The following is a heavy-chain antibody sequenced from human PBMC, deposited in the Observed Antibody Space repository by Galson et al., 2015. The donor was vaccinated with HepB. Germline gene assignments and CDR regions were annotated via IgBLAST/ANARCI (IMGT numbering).Heavy chain of an antibody. J-gene: IGHJ4*02. V-gene: IGHV3-7*03. CDR1: GFTFSTYW. Sequence: SLRLSCAASGFTFSTYWMSWVRQAPGKGLEWVASIKQDGSEKYYVDSVKGRFTISRDNAKNSLYLQMNSLRAEDTAVYYCASNWELRYWGQGTLVTVSS. D-gene: IGHD1-7*01. CDR3: ASNWELRY. CDR2: IKQDGSEK.